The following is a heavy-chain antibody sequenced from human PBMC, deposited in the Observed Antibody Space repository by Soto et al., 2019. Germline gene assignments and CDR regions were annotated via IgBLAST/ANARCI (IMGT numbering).Heavy chain of an antibody. CDR1: GGSISSGDYY. J-gene: IGHJ6*02. V-gene: IGHV4-30-4*01. CDR2: IYYSGST. Sequence: SETLSLTCTVSGGSISSGDYYWSWIRQPPGKGLEWIGYIYYSGSTYYNPSLKSRVTISVDTSKNQLSLKLSSVTAADTAVYYCAREVISYYYYGMDVWGQGTTVTVSS. CDR3: AREVISYYYYGMDV. D-gene: IGHD3-10*01.